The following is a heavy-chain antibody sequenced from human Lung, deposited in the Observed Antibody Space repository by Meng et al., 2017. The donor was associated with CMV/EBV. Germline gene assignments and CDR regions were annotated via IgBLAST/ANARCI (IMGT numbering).Heavy chain of an antibody. V-gene: IGHV4-59*01. D-gene: IGHD3-3*01. CDR3: SRVDGTYYDFWSGSVGCWFDP. CDR1: GGSISSYY. CDR2: IYYSGST. J-gene: IGHJ5*02. Sequence: SETLSLXXTVPGGSISSYYWSWIRQPPGKGLEWIGYIYYSGSTNYNPSLKSRVTISVDTSKNQFSLKLSSVTAADAAVYYCSRVDGTYYDFWSGSVGCWFDPWGQGTXVTVSS.